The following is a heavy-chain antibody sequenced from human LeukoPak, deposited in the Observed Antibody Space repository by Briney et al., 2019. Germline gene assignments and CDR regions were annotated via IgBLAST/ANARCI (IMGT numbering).Heavy chain of an antibody. Sequence: RPGGSLRLSCAASGFTFDDYGMSWVRQAPGKGLEWVSGINWNGGSTGYADSVKGRFAISRDNAKNSLYLQMNSLRAEDTALYYCARGSGSYYKYYFDYWGQGTLVTVSS. D-gene: IGHD3-10*01. V-gene: IGHV3-20*04. CDR2: INWNGGST. CDR1: GFTFDDYG. CDR3: ARGSGSYYKYYFDY. J-gene: IGHJ4*02.